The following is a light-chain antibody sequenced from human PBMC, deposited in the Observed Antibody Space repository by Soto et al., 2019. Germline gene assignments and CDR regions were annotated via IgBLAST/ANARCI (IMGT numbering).Light chain of an antibody. J-gene: IGKJ5*01. V-gene: IGKV3-11*01. Sequence: EVVLTQSPDTLSLSPGEGASLSCRASQSVHTFLAWYQQKPGQPPRLLIYGASTRAPGVPARFGGSGSGTDFTLTITSLEPEDFAVYYCHQRSNWPPDTFGQGTRL. CDR2: GAS. CDR1: QSVHTF. CDR3: HQRSNWPPDT.